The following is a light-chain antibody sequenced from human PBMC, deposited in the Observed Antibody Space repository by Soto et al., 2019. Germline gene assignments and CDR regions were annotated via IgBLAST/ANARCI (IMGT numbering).Light chain of an antibody. CDR1: QDVSSSY. J-gene: IGKJ1*01. Sequence: EIVLTQSPGNLSLSPGERATLSCRASQDVSSSYLAWYQQKLGQAPRLLMYGTSNRATGIPDRFSGRASGTDFTLTSSMVEAEDVAVYYCQQYDTPPRTFGQGTKVDIK. CDR2: GTS. CDR3: QQYDTPPRT. V-gene: IGKV3-20*01.